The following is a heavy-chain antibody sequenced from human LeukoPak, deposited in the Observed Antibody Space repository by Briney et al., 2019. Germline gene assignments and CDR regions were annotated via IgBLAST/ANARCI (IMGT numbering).Heavy chain of an antibody. Sequence: PSETLSLTCTVSGGSISSYYWSWIRQPPGKGLEWIGYIYYSGSTNYNPSLKGRVTISVDTSKNQFSLKLSSVTAADTAVYYCARGRGSSWYWFDPWGQGTLVTVSS. CDR2: IYYSGST. CDR3: ARGRGSSWYWFDP. CDR1: GGSISSYY. V-gene: IGHV4-59*01. J-gene: IGHJ5*02. D-gene: IGHD6-13*01.